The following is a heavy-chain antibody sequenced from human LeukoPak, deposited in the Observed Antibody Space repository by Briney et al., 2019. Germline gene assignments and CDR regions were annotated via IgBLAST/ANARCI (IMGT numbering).Heavy chain of an antibody. CDR3: AREGNFGHYYYYGMDV. CDR2: ISYDGSNK. Sequence: GSLRLSCAASGFTFSSYAMHWVRQAPGKGLEWVAVISYDGSNKYYADSVKGRFTISRDNSKNTLYLQMNSLRAEDTAVYYCAREGNFGHYYYYGMDVWGQGTTVTVSS. J-gene: IGHJ6*02. D-gene: IGHD3-10*01. CDR1: GFTFSSYA. V-gene: IGHV3-30-3*01.